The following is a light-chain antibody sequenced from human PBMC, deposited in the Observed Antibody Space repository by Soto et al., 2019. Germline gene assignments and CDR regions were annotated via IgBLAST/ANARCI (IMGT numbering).Light chain of an antibody. CDR1: QSISNY. J-gene: IGKJ1*01. Sequence: DIQMTQSPSSLSASVGDRVTITCRASQSISNYLNWYQQKPGKAPKLLIFAASNLQSGVPSRFSGSGSGTDFILTINSLQPEDFATYYCQQGRTFGQGTKVEIK. V-gene: IGKV1-39*01. CDR2: AAS. CDR3: QQGRT.